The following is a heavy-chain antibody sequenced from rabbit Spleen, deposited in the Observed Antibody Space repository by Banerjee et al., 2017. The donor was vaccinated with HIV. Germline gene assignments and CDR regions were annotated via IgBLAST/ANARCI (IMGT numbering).Heavy chain of an antibody. Sequence: QSLEESGGGLVQPEGSLTLTCTAPGFDFSSGYDMCWVRQAPGKGLEWIACIYTGSSANTYYANWAKGRFTISKTSSTTVTLQMTSLTAADTATYFCARDSGSSFSSYGMDLWGPGTLVTVS. CDR3: ARDSGSSFSSYGMDL. V-gene: IGHV1S40*01. CDR2: IYTGSSANT. CDR1: GFDFSSGYD. D-gene: IGHD8-1*01. J-gene: IGHJ6*01.